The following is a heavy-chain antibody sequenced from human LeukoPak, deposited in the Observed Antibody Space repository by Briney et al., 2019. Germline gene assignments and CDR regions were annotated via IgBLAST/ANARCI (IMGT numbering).Heavy chain of an antibody. D-gene: IGHD5-18*01. Sequence: GGSLRLSCAASGFTFSSYAMSWVRQAPGKGLEWVSAISGSGGSTYYADSVKGRFTISRDNSKNTLYLQMNSLRAEDTAVYYCARDGGYNYGYCVDYWGQGTLVTVSS. J-gene: IGHJ4*02. CDR2: ISGSGGST. CDR1: GFTFSSYA. CDR3: ARDGGYNYGYCVDY. V-gene: IGHV3-23*01.